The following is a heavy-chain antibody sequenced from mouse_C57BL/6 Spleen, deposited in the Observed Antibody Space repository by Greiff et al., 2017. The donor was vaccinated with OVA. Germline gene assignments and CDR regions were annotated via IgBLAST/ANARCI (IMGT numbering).Heavy chain of an antibody. CDR1: GYTFTSYW. D-gene: IGHD1-1*01. CDR2: IYPGSGST. V-gene: IGHV1-55*01. CDR3: ARPLYGSSYEYFDV. Sequence: VQLQQPGAELVKPGASVKMSCKASGYTFTSYWITWVKQRPGQGLEWIGDIYPGSGSTNYNEKFKSKATLTVDTSSSTAYMQLSSLTSEDSAVYYGARPLYGSSYEYFDVWGTGTTVTVAS. J-gene: IGHJ1*03.